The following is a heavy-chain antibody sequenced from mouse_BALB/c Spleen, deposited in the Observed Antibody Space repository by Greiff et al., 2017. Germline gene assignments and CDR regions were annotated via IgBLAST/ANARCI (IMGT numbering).Heavy chain of an antibody. J-gene: IGHJ4*01. CDR3: ARRGYGNYGSAMDY. Sequence: VQLQQSAAELARPGASVKMSCKASGYTFTSYTMHWVKQRPGQGLEWIGYINPSSGYTEYNQKFKDKTTLTADKSSSTAYMQLSSLTSEDSAVYYCARRGYGNYGSAMDYWGQGTSVTVSS. CDR1: GYTFTSYT. D-gene: IGHD2-10*02. CDR2: INPSSGYT. V-gene: IGHV1-4*02.